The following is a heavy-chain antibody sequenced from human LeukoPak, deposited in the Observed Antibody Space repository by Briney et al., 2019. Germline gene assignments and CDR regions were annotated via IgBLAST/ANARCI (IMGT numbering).Heavy chain of an antibody. Sequence: ASVKVSCKASGYTFTSHYMHWMRQAPGQGLEWMAVINPSGGSTKYAEKFQGRVTMTRDTSTSTVYMELSSLRSEDTAMYYCVRGGLYCSSTSCPSSEYWGQGTLVTVSS. CDR3: VRGGLYCSSTSCPSSEY. D-gene: IGHD2-2*01. CDR2: INPSGGST. CDR1: GYTFTSHY. J-gene: IGHJ4*02. V-gene: IGHV1-46*01.